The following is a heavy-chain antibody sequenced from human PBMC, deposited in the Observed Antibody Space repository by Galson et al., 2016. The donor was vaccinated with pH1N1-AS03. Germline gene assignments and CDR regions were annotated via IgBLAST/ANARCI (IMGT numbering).Heavy chain of an antibody. CDR1: GFTFSSYS. CDR3: ARGGGYGANFDY. V-gene: IGHV3-21*01. Sequence: SLRLSCAASGFTFSSYSMNWVRQAPGKGLEWVSYISSGNTYIHYVDSVKGRFTISRDNAKNSLHLQMNSLRAEDTAVYYCARGGGYGANFDYWGRGTLVTV. J-gene: IGHJ4*02. CDR2: ISSGNTYI. D-gene: IGHD3-16*01.